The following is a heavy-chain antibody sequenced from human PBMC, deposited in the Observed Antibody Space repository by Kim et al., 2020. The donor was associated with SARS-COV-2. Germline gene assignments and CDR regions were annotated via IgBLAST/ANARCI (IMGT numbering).Heavy chain of an antibody. D-gene: IGHD6-19*01. CDR2: T. Sequence: TRYSPSFQGQVTISADKSIRTAYLQWSSLKASDTAMYYCARHASSGWLDYCGQGTLVTVSS. J-gene: IGHJ4*02. V-gene: IGHV5-51*01. CDR3: ARHASSGWLDY.